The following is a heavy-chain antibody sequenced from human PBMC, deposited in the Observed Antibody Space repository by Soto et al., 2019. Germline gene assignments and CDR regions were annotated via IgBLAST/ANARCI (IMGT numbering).Heavy chain of an antibody. CDR1: GYSISSGFY. CDR3: ARHYSSSSGWFDP. D-gene: IGHD6-6*01. J-gene: IGHJ5*02. Sequence: ETLSLTCAVSGYSISSGFYWGWIRQPPGKGLEWIGSIYHSGNAYYSPSLRSRVTISVDTSKNQFSLKVNSATAADTAIYYCARHYSSSSGWFDPWGQGTLVTVSS. V-gene: IGHV4-38-2*01. CDR2: IYHSGNA.